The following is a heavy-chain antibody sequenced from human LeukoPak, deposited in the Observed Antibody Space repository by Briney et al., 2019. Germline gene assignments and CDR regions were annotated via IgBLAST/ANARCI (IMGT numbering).Heavy chain of an antibody. CDR1: GYTFTSYY. CDR2: INPSGGST. Sequence: ASVKVSCKASGYTFTSYYMHWVRQAPGQGLEWMGIINPSGGSTSYAQKFQGRVTMARDTSTSTVYMELSSLRSEDTAVYYCAREGSGYYYEYNWFDPWGQGTLVTVSS. D-gene: IGHD3-22*01. V-gene: IGHV1-46*01. CDR3: AREGSGYYYEYNWFDP. J-gene: IGHJ5*02.